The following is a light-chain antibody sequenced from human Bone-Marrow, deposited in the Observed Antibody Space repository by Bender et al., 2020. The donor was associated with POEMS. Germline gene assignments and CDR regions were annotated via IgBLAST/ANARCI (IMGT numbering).Light chain of an antibody. CDR1: SSNTGSGYD. J-gene: IGLJ3*02. Sequence: QSVLTQPPSVSGAPGQRVTISCTGSSSNTGSGYDINWYQHLPGTAPKLLIYGYNNRPSGVPDRFSGSKSGNTASLTVSGLQAEDETNYYCNSYAGRNTWVFGGGTKLTVL. V-gene: IGLV1-40*01. CDR2: GYN. CDR3: NSYAGRNTWV.